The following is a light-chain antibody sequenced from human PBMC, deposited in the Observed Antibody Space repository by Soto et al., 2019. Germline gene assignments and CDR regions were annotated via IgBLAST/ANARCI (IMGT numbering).Light chain of an antibody. CDR1: SSNVGSYKL. Sequence: QSVLTQPASVSGSPGQSITISCTGTSSNVGSYKLVSWYQQHPGKAPKLMIFEVNKRPSGVSNRFSGSKSGNTASLTISGLKVEYEADYYCCSSGGSPTYVFGTRTKVTVL. J-gene: IGLJ1*01. CDR3: CSSGGSPTYV. V-gene: IGLV2-23*02. CDR2: EVN.